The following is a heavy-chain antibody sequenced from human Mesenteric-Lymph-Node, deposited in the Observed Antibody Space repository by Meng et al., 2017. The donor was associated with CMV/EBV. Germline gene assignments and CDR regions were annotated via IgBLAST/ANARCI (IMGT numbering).Heavy chain of an antibody. CDR1: GYSFTTYY. D-gene: IGHD3-10*01. V-gene: IGHV1-46*01. CDR2: INAGGDNT. J-gene: IGHJ5*02. Sequence: ASVKVSCKASGYSFTTYYMHWVRQAPGQGLEWMGIINAGGDNTKYAQKFQGRVTMTRDTSTRTVYMELSSLRSEDTAVYYCARDLKGSRGDFDPWGQGTLVTVSS. CDR3: ARDLKGSRGDFDP.